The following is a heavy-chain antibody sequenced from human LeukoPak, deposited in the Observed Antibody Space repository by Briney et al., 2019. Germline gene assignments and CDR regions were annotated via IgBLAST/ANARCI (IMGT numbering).Heavy chain of an antibody. D-gene: IGHD3-3*01. Sequence: PGGSLRLSCAASGFTFRTYAIHWVRQAPGKGLEWVAVISYDGSNKYYADSVKGRFTISRDNSKNSLYLQMNSLRTEDTALYYCATMDWPADYWGQGTLVSVSS. J-gene: IGHJ4*02. CDR3: ATMDWPADY. V-gene: IGHV3-30-3*01. CDR1: GFTFRTYA. CDR2: ISYDGSNK.